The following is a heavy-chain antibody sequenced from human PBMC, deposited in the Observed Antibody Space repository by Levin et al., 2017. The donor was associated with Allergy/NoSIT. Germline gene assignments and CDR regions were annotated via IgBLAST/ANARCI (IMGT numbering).Heavy chain of an antibody. CDR2: TYYRSKWYN. Sequence: SETLSLTCAISGDSVSSNSAAWNWIRQSPSRGLEWLGRTYYRSKWYNDYAVSVKSRITINPDTSKNQFSLQLNSVTPEDTAVYYCARADKGGYCSGGSARCWFDPWGQGTLVTVSS. J-gene: IGHJ5*02. CDR3: ARADKGGYCSGGSARCWFDP. D-gene: IGHD2-15*01. CDR1: GDSVSSNSAA. V-gene: IGHV6-1*01.